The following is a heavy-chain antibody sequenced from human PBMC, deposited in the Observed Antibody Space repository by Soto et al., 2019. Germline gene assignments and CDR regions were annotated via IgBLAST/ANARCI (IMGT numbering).Heavy chain of an antibody. Sequence: QVQLVQSGAEVKKPGASVKVSCKASGYTFTSYAINWVRQATGQGLEWMGWMNTNSGNTGYAQKFQGRVTMTKNTSISRAYMEVSSLRSEDTAGYYCARPRSFYSNYGLSALDPWGQGTLVTVSS. CDR2: MNTNSGNT. CDR3: ARPRSFYSNYGLSALDP. V-gene: IGHV1-8*01. CDR1: GYTFTSYA. J-gene: IGHJ5*02. D-gene: IGHD4-4*01.